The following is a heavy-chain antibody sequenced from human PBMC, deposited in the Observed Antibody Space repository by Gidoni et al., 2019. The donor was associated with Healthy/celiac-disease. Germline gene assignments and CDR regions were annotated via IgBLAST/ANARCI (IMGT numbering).Heavy chain of an antibody. CDR2: SYHSGST. V-gene: IGHV4-38-2*01. CDR1: GYSISSGYY. J-gene: IGHJ4*02. CDR3: ASISHYSNHLHNFDY. D-gene: IGHD6-13*01. Sequence: QVQLQESGPGLVKPSETLSLTCAVSGYSISSGYYWGWIRQPPGKGMEWIGSSYHSGSTYYNPSLKSLVTISVDTSKNQFSLKLSSVTAADTAVYYCASISHYSNHLHNFDYWGQGTLVTVSS.